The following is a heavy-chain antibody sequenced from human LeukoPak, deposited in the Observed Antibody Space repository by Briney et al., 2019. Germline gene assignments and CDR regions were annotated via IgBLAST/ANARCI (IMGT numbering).Heavy chain of an antibody. CDR2: IYTNGGA. CDR3: AREPPGY. J-gene: IGHJ4*02. Sequence: SQTLSLTCTVSGGSVTGGNYYWNWIRQPAGKGLEWIGRIYTNGGASYNPSLKSRVTISIDASKNQFSLKLSSVTAADTAVYYCAREPPGYWGQGILVTVSS. CDR1: GGSVTGGNYY. V-gene: IGHV4-61*02.